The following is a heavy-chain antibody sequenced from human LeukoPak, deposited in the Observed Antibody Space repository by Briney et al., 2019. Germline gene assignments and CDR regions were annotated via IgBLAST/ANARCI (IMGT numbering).Heavy chain of an antibody. D-gene: IGHD3-22*01. CDR1: GGSFSGYY. Sequence: PSETLSLTCAVYGGSFSGYYWSWIRQPPGKGLEWIGEINHSGSTNYNPSLKSRVTISVDTSKNQFSLKLSSVTAADTAVYYCARGHRRPYYYDSSGYYYYESAEYFQHWGQGTLVTVSS. J-gene: IGHJ1*01. CDR3: ARGHRRPYYYDSSGYYYYESAEYFQH. V-gene: IGHV4-34*01. CDR2: INHSGST.